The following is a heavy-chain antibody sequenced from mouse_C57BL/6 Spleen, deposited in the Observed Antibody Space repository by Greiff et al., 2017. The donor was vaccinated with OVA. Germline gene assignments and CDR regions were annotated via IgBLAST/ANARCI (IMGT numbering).Heavy chain of an antibody. CDR3: ARADYFDY. CDR2: INPYNGGT. Sequence: EVQLQESGPVLVKPGASVKMSCKASGYTFTDYYMNWVKQSHGKSLEWIGDINPYNGGTSYNQKFKGKATLTVDQSSSTAYMELNSLTSEDPAVYYCARADYFDYWGQGTTLTVSS. CDR1: GYTFTDYY. J-gene: IGHJ2*01. V-gene: IGHV1-19*01.